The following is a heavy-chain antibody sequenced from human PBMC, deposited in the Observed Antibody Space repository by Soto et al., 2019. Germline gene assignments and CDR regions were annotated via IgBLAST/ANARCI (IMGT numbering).Heavy chain of an antibody. Sequence: EVQLLESGGGLVQPGGSLRLSCAASGFTCSRYAMSWVRQAPGKGLEWVSAISGSGGSTYYADSVKGRFTISRDNSKNTLYLQMNSLRAEDTAVYYCAKDNSGDVRSKGPNWFDPWGQGTLVTVSS. CDR3: AKDNSGDVRSKGPNWFDP. CDR1: GFTCSRYA. CDR2: ISGSGGST. V-gene: IGHV3-23*01. D-gene: IGHD5-12*01. J-gene: IGHJ5*02.